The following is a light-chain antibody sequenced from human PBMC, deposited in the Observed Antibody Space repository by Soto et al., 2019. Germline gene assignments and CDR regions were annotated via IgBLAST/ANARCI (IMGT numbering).Light chain of an antibody. CDR3: QKCHNSPRT. Sequence: EIVLPQSPATLSVSPVEIFTLSFMASQSISSNLAWDHQRPGQAPRLVIYGASTRATGISARFSGSGSGTDFTLTISRLEPEDLAVYHCQKCHNSPRTCGQGNKGDIK. J-gene: IGKJ1*01. CDR1: QSISSN. CDR2: GAS. V-gene: IGKV3-15*01.